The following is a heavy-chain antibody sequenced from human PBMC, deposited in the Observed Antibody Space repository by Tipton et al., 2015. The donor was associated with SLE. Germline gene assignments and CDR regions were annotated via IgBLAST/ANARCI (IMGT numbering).Heavy chain of an antibody. CDR2: IYYTGNT. D-gene: IGHD3-16*01. CDR3: ARGAGTVDY. J-gene: IGHJ4*02. CDR1: GGSISGYY. V-gene: IGHV4-59*12. Sequence: TLSLTCSVSGGSISGYYWSWIRQPPGKGLEWIGNIYYTGNTFYNPSLKSRVTISLDTSKNQFSLKLSSVTAADTAVYYCARGAGTVDYWGQGTLVTVSS.